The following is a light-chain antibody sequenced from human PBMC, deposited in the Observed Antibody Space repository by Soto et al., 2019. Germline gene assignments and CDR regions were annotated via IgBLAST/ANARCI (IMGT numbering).Light chain of an antibody. Sequence: QSALTQPASVSGSPGQSITISCTGTSSDIGNYNYVSWFQQHPGRAPKVMIYDVSYRPSGVSNRFSGSKSGNTASLTISGLQSEDEADYYCGSYTSDSTFEFGGGTKLTVL. CDR2: DVS. CDR1: SSDIGNYNY. CDR3: GSYTSDSTFE. J-gene: IGLJ3*02. V-gene: IGLV2-14*03.